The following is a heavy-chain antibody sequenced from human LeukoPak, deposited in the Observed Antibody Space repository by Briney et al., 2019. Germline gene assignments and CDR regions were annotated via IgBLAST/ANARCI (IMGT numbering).Heavy chain of an antibody. CDR2: INPSGGST. Sequence: GASVKVSCKASGYTFTSYYMHWVRQAPGQGLEWMGIINPSGGSTSYAQKFQGRVTMTRDTSTSTVYMELSSLRSEDTAVYYCARVSGWDSSGYYFDYWGQGTLVTVSS. J-gene: IGHJ4*02. D-gene: IGHD3-22*01. CDR3: ARVSGWDSSGYYFDY. CDR1: GYTFTSYY. V-gene: IGHV1-46*01.